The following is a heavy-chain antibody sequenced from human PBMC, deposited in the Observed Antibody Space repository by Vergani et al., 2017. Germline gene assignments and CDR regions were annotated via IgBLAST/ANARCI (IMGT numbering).Heavy chain of an antibody. CDR2: ISESTRYI. V-gene: IGHV3-21*02. CDR1: GFTFSSYS. J-gene: IGHJ4*02. Sequence: EVQLVESGGGLVKPGGSLRLSCAASGFTFSSYSMNWVRQAPGKGLEWVSSISESTRYIYYADSVKGRFTISRDNAKNSVYLQMNSLRAEDTAVYYCAGSYGSGSYRYFDYCGQGTLVTVSS. D-gene: IGHD3-10*01. CDR3: AGSYGSGSYRYFDY.